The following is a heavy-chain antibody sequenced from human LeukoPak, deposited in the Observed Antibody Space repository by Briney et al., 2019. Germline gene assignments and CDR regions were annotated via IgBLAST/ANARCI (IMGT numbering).Heavy chain of an antibody. CDR2: IYYSGST. D-gene: IGHD3-22*01. CDR1: GGSFSGYY. Sequence: SETLSLTCAVYGGSFSGYYWSWIRQPPGKGLEWIGYIYYSGSTYYNPSLRSRVTISVDTSKNQFSLKLSSVTAADTAVYYCARSSEGRYYYDSSGFSCYYYYMDVWGKGTTVTISS. J-gene: IGHJ6*03. CDR3: ARSSEGRYYYDSSGFSCYYYYMDV. V-gene: IGHV4-59*01.